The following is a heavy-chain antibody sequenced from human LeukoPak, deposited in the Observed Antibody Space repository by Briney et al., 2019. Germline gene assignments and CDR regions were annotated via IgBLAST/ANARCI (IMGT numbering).Heavy chain of an antibody. Sequence: GASVNVSCKASGYTFTGYYMHWVRQAPGQGREWMGWINPNSGGTNYAQKFQGRVTMTRDTSISTAYMELSRLRSDDTAVYYCARAYCSSTSCYDLYYYYGMDVWGQGTTVTVSS. V-gene: IGHV1-2*02. CDR1: GYTFTGYY. CDR2: INPNSGGT. CDR3: ARAYCSSTSCYDLYYYYGMDV. J-gene: IGHJ6*02. D-gene: IGHD2-2*01.